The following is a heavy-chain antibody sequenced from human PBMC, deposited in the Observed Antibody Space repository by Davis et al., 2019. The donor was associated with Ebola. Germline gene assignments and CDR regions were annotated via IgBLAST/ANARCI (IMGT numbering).Heavy chain of an antibody. Sequence: AASVKVSCKASGYIFSSYGISWVRQAPGQGLEWMGWISAYNGNTAYAQILQGRVTMTTDTSTGTAYMELRSLRSDDTAVYFCARTSIVGTTTTASDIWGKGTTVTVSS. J-gene: IGHJ3*02. CDR1: GYIFSSYG. V-gene: IGHV1-18*01. D-gene: IGHD1-26*01. CDR3: ARTSIVGTTTTASDI. CDR2: ISAYNGNT.